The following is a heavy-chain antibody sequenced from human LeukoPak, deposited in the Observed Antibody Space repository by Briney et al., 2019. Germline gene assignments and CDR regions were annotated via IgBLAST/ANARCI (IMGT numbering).Heavy chain of an antibody. V-gene: IGHV3-23*01. Sequence: GGSLRLSCAASGFTFDDYGMSWVRQAPGKGLEWVSAISGSGGSTYYADSVKGRFTISRDNSKNTLYLQMNSLRAEDTAVYYCAKTHYYGSGDDYWGQGTLVTVSS. CDR3: AKTHYYGSGDDY. CDR2: ISGSGGST. J-gene: IGHJ4*02. CDR1: GFTFDDYG. D-gene: IGHD3-10*01.